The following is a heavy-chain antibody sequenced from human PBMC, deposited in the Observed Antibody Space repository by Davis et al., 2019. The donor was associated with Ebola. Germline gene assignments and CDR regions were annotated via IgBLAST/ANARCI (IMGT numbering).Heavy chain of an antibody. D-gene: IGHD4-17*01. CDR1: GFIFGNYA. V-gene: IGHV3-23*01. CDR2: ITGSGGRT. CDR3: AKESLDYGDYVGHPFDP. J-gene: IGHJ5*02. Sequence: GESLKISCATSGFIFGNYAMGWVRQAPGKGLEWVSSITGSGGRTYYADSVKGRFTISRDNSKNTLYLQMNSLRAEDTALYYCAKESLDYGDYVGHPFDPWGQGTLVTVSS.